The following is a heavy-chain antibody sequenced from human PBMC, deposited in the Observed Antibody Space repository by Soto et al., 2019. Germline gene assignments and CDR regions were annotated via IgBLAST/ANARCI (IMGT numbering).Heavy chain of an antibody. D-gene: IGHD2-2*01. CDR2: ISTDGSST. CDR3: ARATGSNHPFDY. CDR1: GFTFSTYW. J-gene: IGHJ4*02. Sequence: EVQLVESGGGLVQPGGSLRLSCAATGFTFSTYWMHWVRQGPGKGLVWVSRISTDGSSTTYADSVKGRFTISRDNAKKTLYMQRNSLRAEDTAVYYCARATGSNHPFDYWGQGSLVTVSS. V-gene: IGHV3-74*01.